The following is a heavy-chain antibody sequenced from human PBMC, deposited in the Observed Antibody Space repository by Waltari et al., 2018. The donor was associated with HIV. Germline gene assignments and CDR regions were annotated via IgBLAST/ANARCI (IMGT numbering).Heavy chain of an antibody. Sequence: QVRLQESGPGLVKPSATLSLTCSVSGASVSDYSWNWVRQPPGKGLEWIGYIYNSGSTNSHPALKSRVTISVDTSKNHFSLTLTSVTAADTAVYYCARRLADHLNWFAPWGQGTLVTVSS. CDR3: ARRLADHLNWFAP. V-gene: IGHV4-59*02. CDR1: GASVSDYS. J-gene: IGHJ5*02. CDR2: IYNSGST. D-gene: IGHD3-3*02.